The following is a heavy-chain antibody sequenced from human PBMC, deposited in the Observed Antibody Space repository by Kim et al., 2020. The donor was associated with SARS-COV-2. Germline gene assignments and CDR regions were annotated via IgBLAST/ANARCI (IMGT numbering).Heavy chain of an antibody. D-gene: IGHD4-17*01. Sequence: SETLSLTCIVSGGSLSSSSYYWGWIRQPPGKGLEWIGSIDYTGSTYHNPSLKSRVTISVDTPKNQFSLRLRSVTAADTAVFYCARHVSASVSTGGFGFWGQGTLVTVPS. CDR2: IDYTGST. J-gene: IGHJ4*02. CDR1: GGSLSSSSYY. V-gene: IGHV4-39*01. CDR3: ARHVSASVSTGGFGF.